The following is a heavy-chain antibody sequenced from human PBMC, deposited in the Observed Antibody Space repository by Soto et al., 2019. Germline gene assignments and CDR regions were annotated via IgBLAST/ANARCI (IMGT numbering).Heavy chain of an antibody. CDR2: IYYSGST. CDR1: GGSISSGGYY. J-gene: IGHJ6*04. CDR3: ARNSSGWPPNSYYHYGMDV. Sequence: SETLSLTCTVSGGSISSGGYYWSWIRQHPGKGLEWIGYIYYSGSTYYNPSLKSRVTISVDTSKNQFSLKLSSVTAADTAVYSWARNSSGWPPNSYYHYGMDVWAKGTRVTVSS. D-gene: IGHD6-25*01. V-gene: IGHV4-31*03.